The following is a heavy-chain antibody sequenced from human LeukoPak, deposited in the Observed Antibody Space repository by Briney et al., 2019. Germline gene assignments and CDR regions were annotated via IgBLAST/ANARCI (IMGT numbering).Heavy chain of an antibody. CDR3: AREGDPPGFYYYHHLDV. J-gene: IGHJ6*03. CDR1: GFDFSIYA. CDR2: ISSGSSFQ. Sequence: GGSLRLSCAASGFDFSIYAIDWVRQAPGRGLEWVSSISSGSSFQNYADSVKGRFTISRDNAKNSVYLQMNRLRAEDTAVYFCAREGDPPGFYYYHHLDVWGKGTTVTVSS. V-gene: IGHV3-21*01. D-gene: IGHD3-16*01.